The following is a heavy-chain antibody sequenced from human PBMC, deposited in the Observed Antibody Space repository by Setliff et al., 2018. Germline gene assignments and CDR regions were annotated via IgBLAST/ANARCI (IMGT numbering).Heavy chain of an antibody. CDR1: GFSLSTSGVC. CDR2: IDWDDDK. Sequence: SGPTLVNPTQTLTLTCTFSGFSLSTSGVCLTWLRQPPGKALEWLARIDWDDDKYYSTSLKTRLTISKDTSKNQVVLTMTNMDPVDTATYYCARTPGRDYYYYYMDVWGKGTTVTVSS. V-gene: IGHV2-70*11. CDR3: ARTPGRDYYYYYMDV. J-gene: IGHJ6*03.